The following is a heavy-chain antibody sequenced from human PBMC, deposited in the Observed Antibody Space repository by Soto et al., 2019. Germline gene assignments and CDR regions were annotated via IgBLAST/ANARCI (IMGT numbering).Heavy chain of an antibody. CDR3: ARATYYYYGMDV. CDR1: GGSISSSNW. CDR2: IYHSGST. V-gene: IGHV4-4*02. J-gene: IGHJ6*02. Sequence: SETLSLTCAVSGGSISSSNWWSWVRQPPGKGLEWIGEIYHSGSTNYNPSLKSRGTISVDKSKDQFSLKLSSVTAADTAGYYCARATYYYYGMDVWGQGTTVTVSS.